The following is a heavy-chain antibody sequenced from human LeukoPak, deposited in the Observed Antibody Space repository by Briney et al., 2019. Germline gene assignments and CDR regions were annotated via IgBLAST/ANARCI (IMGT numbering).Heavy chain of an antibody. J-gene: IGHJ4*02. CDR1: GFTFDDYA. Sequence: QTGGSLRLSCAASGFTFDDYAMHWVRQAPGKGLEWVSGISWNSGSIGYADSVKGRFTISRDNAKNSLYLQMNSLRAEDTALYYCAKAYYDSSVTGHPPVYFDYWGQGTLVTVSS. V-gene: IGHV3-9*01. D-gene: IGHD3-22*01. CDR3: AKAYYDSSVTGHPPVYFDY. CDR2: ISWNSGSI.